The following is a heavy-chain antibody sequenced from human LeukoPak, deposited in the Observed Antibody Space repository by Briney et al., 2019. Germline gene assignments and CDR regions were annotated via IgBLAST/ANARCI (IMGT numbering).Heavy chain of an antibody. CDR3: AKDNRGYSYGYVVDY. D-gene: IGHD5-18*01. CDR1: GFTFSSYA. CDR2: ISYDGSNK. Sequence: TGGSLRLSCAASGFTFSSYAMSWVRQAPGKGLEWVAVISYDGSNKYYADSVKGRFTISRDNSKNTLYLQMNSLRAEDTAVYYCAKDNRGYSYGYVVDYWGQGTLVTVSS. J-gene: IGHJ4*02. V-gene: IGHV3-30*18.